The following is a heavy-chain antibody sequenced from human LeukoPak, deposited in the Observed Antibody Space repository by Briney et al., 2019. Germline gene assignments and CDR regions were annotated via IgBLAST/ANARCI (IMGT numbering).Heavy chain of an antibody. Sequence: GGSLRLSRSASGFTFSVHWMHWIRQAPGKGLVWVSFISSSGSPIYYADSVKGRFTISRDNAKNSVYLQMNNVRAEDTAVYYCARSWKAGGWGQGTLVTVSS. V-gene: IGHV3-11*04. J-gene: IGHJ4*02. CDR1: GFTFSVHW. CDR2: ISSSGSPI. CDR3: ARSWKAGG. D-gene: IGHD1-1*01.